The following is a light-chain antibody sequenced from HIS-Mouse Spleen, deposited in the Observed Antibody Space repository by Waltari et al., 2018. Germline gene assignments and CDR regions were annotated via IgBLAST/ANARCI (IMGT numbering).Light chain of an antibody. V-gene: IGLV2-14*03. CDR2: DVS. J-gene: IGLJ1*01. CDR3: SSYTSSSTYV. CDR1: RSDVCGYNY. Sequence: QSALTQPAPVSGSPGQSITISCTVTRSDVCGYNYVSWYQQHPGKAPKLMIYDVSNRPSGVSNRFSGSKSGNTASLTISGLQAEDEADYYCSSYTSSSTYVFGTGTKVTVL.